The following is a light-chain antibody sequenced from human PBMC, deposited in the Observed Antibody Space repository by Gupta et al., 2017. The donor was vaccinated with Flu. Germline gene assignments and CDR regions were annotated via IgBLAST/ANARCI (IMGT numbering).Light chain of an antibody. V-gene: IGKV1-39*01. J-gene: IGKJ4*01. Sequence: DIQMTQSPSSLSASVGDRVTITCRASQSISSYLNWYQQKPGKAPKLLIYAASSLQSGVPSRFSGSGYGKDLTITISSRQQEDFASYYCQQSDSTPSLTFGGGTKVEIK. CDR2: AAS. CDR1: QSISSY. CDR3: QQSDSTPSLT.